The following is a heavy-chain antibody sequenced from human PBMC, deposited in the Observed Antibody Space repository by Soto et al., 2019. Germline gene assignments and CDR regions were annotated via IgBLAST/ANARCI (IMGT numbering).Heavy chain of an antibody. CDR1: GDSVSINNAA. J-gene: IGHJ4*02. CDR2: TYYRSKWYN. CDR3: TSGGNSGGYYFDY. Sequence: SQTLSLTCAISGDSVSINNAAWNWIRQSPSRGLEWLGRTYYRSKWYNDYPLSVKSRITINPDTSKNQFSLQLNSVTPEDTAVYYCTSGGNSGGYYFDYWGQGALVTVSS. V-gene: IGHV6-1*01. D-gene: IGHD2-15*01.